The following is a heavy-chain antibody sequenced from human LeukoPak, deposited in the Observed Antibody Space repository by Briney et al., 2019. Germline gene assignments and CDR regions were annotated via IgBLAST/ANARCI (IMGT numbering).Heavy chain of an antibody. Sequence: PGGSLRLSCAASGFTFSSYGMHWVRQAPGKGLEWVAVISYDGSNKYYADSVKGRFTISRDNFKDTLYLQMNSLRAEDTAVYYCAKTLTTTSHLFDYWGQGTLVTVSS. CDR3: AKTLTTTSHLFDY. CDR2: ISYDGSNK. J-gene: IGHJ4*02. CDR1: GFTFSSYG. D-gene: IGHD3-22*01. V-gene: IGHV3-30*18.